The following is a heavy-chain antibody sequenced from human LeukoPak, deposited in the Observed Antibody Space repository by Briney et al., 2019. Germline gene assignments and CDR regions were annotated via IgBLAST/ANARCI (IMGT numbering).Heavy chain of an antibody. J-gene: IGHJ3*02. D-gene: IGHD2-2*01. V-gene: IGHV1-69-2*01. CDR1: GYTFTDYY. CDR2: VDPEDGET. CDR3: ATVCSSTSCPNI. Sequence: ASVKISCKASGYTFTDYYMHWVQQAPGKGLEWMGRVDPEDGETIYAEKFQGRVTITADTSTDTAYMELSSLRSEDTAVYYCATVCSSTSCPNIWGQGTMVTVSS.